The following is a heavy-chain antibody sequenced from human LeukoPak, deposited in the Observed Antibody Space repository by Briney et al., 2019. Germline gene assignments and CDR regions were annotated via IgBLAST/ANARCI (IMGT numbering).Heavy chain of an antibody. J-gene: IGHJ4*02. CDR3: ARRAGAYSHPYGY. CDR1: GFTVSANS. Sequence: GGSLRLSCTVSGFTVSANSMSWVRQAPGKGLEWVSFIYSGTTHYSDSVKGRFTISRDNSKNTLYLQMNSLRAEDTAVYYCARRAGAYSHPYGYWGQGTLVTVSS. V-gene: IGHV3-53*01. CDR2: IYSGTT. D-gene: IGHD4/OR15-4a*01.